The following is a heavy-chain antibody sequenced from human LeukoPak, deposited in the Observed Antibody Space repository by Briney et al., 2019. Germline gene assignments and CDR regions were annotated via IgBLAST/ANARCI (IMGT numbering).Heavy chain of an antibody. CDR3: ARQIVGGFFDY. CDR2: IYYGANT. CDR1: GGSISSGGSY. Sequence: SETLSLTCTVSGGSISSGGSYWTWIRQLPGKGLEWIGYIYYGANTYYNPSLKSRATMLADTSKNHFSLKLTSVTAADTAVYYCARQIVGGFFDYWGQGTLVTVSS. V-gene: IGHV4-31*03. J-gene: IGHJ4*02. D-gene: IGHD1-26*01.